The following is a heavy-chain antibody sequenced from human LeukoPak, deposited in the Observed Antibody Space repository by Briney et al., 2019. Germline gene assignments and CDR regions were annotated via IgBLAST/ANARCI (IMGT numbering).Heavy chain of an antibody. CDR3: ARVRYSDSSVLTRKRSYYFDY. J-gene: IGHJ4*02. D-gene: IGHD3-22*01. CDR2: ISTSGST. V-gene: IGHV4-4*07. Sequence: SSETLSLTCTVSGGSISSYYWSWIRQPAGKGLESIGHISTSGSTNYNPSLKSRVTMSVDTPKNQFSLKLSSVTAADMAVYYCARVRYSDSSVLTRKRSYYFDYWGQGTLVTVSS. CDR1: GGSISSYY.